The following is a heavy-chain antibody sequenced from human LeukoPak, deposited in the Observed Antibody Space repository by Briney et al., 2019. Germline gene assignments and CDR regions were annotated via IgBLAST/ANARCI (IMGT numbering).Heavy chain of an antibody. CDR2: IRYDGSNK. CDR1: GFTFSSYG. D-gene: IGHD3-22*01. CDR3: ARQLTNHYDSSGYYDADACDI. Sequence: PGGSLRLSCAASGFTFSSYGMHWVRQAPGKGLVWVAFIRYDGSNKYYADSVRGRFTISRDNSKNTLYLQMNSLRAEDTAVYYCARQLTNHYDSSGYYDADACDIWNRGTMVTVSS. V-gene: IGHV3-30*02. J-gene: IGHJ3*02.